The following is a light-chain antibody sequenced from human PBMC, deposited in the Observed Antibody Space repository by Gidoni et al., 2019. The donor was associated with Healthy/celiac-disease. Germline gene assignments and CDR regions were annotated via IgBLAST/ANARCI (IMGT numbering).Light chain of an antibody. CDR2: AAS. CDR1: QSISSY. V-gene: IGKV1-39*01. Sequence: DIQMTQSPYSLSASVGDRVTITCRASQSISSYLNWYQQKPGKAPKLLIYAASSLQSGVPSRFSGSGSGTDFTITSSSLQPEDFATYYCQQSYSTPWTFGQGTKVEIK. J-gene: IGKJ1*01. CDR3: QQSYSTPWT.